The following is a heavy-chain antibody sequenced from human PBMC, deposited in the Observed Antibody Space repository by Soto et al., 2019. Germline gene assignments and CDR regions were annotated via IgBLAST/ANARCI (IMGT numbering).Heavy chain of an antibody. CDR2: IYPGDSET. V-gene: IGHV5-51*03. CDR3: ATIGIVGARDAFDI. J-gene: IGHJ3*02. CDR1: GNSFTRHW. Sequence: EVQLVQSGAEVKKPGESLKISCQGSGNSFTRHWIAWVRQMPGKGLEWMGIIYPGDSETTYSPSFQGQVTISADKFISTAYLQWSRLKASDTAMYYCATIGIVGARDAFDIWGQGTMVTVSS. D-gene: IGHD1-26*01.